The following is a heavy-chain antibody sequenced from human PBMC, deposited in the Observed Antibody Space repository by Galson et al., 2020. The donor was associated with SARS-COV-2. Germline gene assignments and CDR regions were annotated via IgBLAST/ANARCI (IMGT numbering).Heavy chain of an antibody. CDR3: ARGYCSGGSCYRCMDV. CDR2: ISFSGGTT. V-gene: IGHV3-48*03. CDR1: GFTFSSYE. Sequence: GGSLRLSCAASGFTFSSYEMNWVRQAPGKGLEWISYISFSGGTTYYADSVKGRFTISRDNGKNSLYLQMSSLKAEDAGVYYCARGYCSGGSCYRCMDVWGQGTTVTVSS. D-gene: IGHD2-15*01. J-gene: IGHJ6*02.